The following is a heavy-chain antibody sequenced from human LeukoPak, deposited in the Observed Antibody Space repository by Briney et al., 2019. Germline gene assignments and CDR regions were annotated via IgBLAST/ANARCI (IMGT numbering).Heavy chain of an antibody. D-gene: IGHD3-22*01. CDR1: GFTFSSYG. V-gene: IGHV3-30*18. J-gene: IGHJ4*02. CDR3: AKDRHYYDSSGYSLDY. CDR2: ISYDGSNK. Sequence: GGSLRLSCAASGFTFSSYGMHWVRQAPGKGLEGVAVISYDGSNKYYADSVKGRFTISRDNSKNTLYPQMNSLRAEDTAVYYCAKDRHYYDSSGYSLDYWGQGTLVTVSP.